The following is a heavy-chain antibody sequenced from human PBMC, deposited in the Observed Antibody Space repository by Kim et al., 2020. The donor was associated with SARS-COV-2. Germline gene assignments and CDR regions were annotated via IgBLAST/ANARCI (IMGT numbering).Heavy chain of an antibody. CDR2: IYYSGST. J-gene: IGHJ5*02. Sequence: SETLSLTCTVSGGSISSSSYYWGWIRQPPGKGLEWIGSIYYSGSTYYNPSLKSRVTISVDTSKNQFSLKLSSVTAADTAVYYCARQAREIPVRVNWFDPWGQETLVNVSS. CDR1: GGSISSSSYY. D-gene: IGHD6-6*01. CDR3: ARQAREIPVRVNWFDP. V-gene: IGHV4-39*01.